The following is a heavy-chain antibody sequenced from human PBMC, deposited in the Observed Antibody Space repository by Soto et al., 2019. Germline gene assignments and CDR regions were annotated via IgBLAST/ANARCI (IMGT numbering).Heavy chain of an antibody. V-gene: IGHV4-59*13. CDR2: IYYSVST. CDR1: GGSISGYY. Sequence: PSETLSLTCTVSGGSISGYYWSWIRQPPGKGLEWIGHIYYSVSTNYNPSLKTRVTILVDTSKNQFSLKLYSVTAADTAVYYCARVFRGRDVWGQRSSVNGSS. CDR3: ARVFRGRDV. J-gene: IGHJ6*02. D-gene: IGHD1-26*01.